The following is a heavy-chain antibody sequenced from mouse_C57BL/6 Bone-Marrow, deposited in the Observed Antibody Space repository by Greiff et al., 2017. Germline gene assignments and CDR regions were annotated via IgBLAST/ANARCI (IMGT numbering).Heavy chain of an antibody. CDR2: IYPSDSET. CDR3: ARKVTYYAMDY. D-gene: IGHD2-13*01. V-gene: IGHV1-61*01. Sequence: VQLQQSGPELVKPGASVKLSCKASGYTFTSYWMDWVKQRPGQGLEWIGNIYPSDSETHYNQKFKDKATVTVDKTSSTAYMQLSRLTSEDSAVDYCARKVTYYAMDYWGQGTAVTVSS. J-gene: IGHJ4*01. CDR1: GYTFTSYW.